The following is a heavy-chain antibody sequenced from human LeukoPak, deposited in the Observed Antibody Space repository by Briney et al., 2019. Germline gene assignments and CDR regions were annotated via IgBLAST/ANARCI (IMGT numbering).Heavy chain of an antibody. D-gene: IGHD6-19*01. Sequence: ASVKVSCKASGYTFTSYDINWVRQAPGQGLEWMGWISAYNAETSYAQKFQGRVTMTTDTSTSTSYMELRTLRSDDAAVYYCAGSSYSSGWYGYWGQGTLVTVSS. CDR1: GYTFTSYD. CDR3: AGSSYSSGWYGY. CDR2: ISAYNAET. V-gene: IGHV1-18*01. J-gene: IGHJ4*02.